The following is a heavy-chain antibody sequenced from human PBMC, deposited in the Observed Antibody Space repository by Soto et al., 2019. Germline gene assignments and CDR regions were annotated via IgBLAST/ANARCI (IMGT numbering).Heavy chain of an antibody. CDR2: INQSGST. CDR1: GGSFSGYY. V-gene: IGHV4-34*01. D-gene: IGHD6-19*01. CDR3: ARGKQWLVRGAFDY. J-gene: IGHJ4*02. Sequence: QVQLQQWGAGLLKPSETLSLTCAVYGGSFSGYYWSWIRQPPGKGLEWIGEINQSGSTNYNPSLKSRVTISVDTSKNQFPLKLSSVPAADTAVYYCARGKQWLVRGAFDYWGQGTLVTVSS.